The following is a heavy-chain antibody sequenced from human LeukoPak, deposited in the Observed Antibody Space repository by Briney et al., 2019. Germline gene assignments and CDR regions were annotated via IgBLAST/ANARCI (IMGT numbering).Heavy chain of an antibody. J-gene: IGHJ4*02. Sequence: KPSETLSLTCTVSGGSISSSSYYWGWIRQPPGKGLEWIGSIYYSGSTYYNPSLKSRVTISVDTSKNQFSLKLSSVTAADTAVYYCARQPYSSSWYYFDYWGQGTPVTVSS. CDR3: ARQPYSSSWYYFDY. D-gene: IGHD6-13*01. V-gene: IGHV4-39*01. CDR1: GGSISSSSYY. CDR2: IYYSGST.